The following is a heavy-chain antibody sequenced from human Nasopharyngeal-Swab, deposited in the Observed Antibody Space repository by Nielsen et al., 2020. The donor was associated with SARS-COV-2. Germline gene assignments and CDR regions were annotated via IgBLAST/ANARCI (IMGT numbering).Heavy chain of an antibody. V-gene: IGHV3-21*06. D-gene: IGHD3-16*01. CDR2: IHTGSNDI. CDR1: GFSFNTYT. CDR3: LRGIGGLQATDREF. Sequence: GGSLRLSCAASGFSFNTYTFNWVRQAPGKGLEGVSFIHTGSNDILYAESVKGRFSISRDDAQSSLHLQMNSLRVEDTAVYYCLRGIGGLQATDREFWGQGTLVTVSS. J-gene: IGHJ4*02.